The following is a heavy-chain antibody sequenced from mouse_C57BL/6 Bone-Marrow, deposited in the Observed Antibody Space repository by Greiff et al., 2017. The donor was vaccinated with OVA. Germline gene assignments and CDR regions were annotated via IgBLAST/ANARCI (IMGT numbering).Heavy chain of an antibody. CDR1: GYTFTSYW. CDR3: ARYDYDENYARDY. D-gene: IGHD2-4*01. V-gene: IGHV1-55*01. CDR2: IYPGSGST. Sequence: QVQLQQPGAELVKPGASVKMSCKASGYTFTSYWITWVKQRPGQGLEWIGDIYPGSGSTNYNEKFKSKATLTVDTSSSTAYMQLSSLTSEDSAVYYCARYDYDENYARDYWGQGTSVTVSS. J-gene: IGHJ4*01.